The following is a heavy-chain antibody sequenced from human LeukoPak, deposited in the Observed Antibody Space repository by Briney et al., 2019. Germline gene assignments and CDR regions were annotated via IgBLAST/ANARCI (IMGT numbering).Heavy chain of an antibody. Sequence: ASVKVSCKASGYTFTGYYMHWVRQAPGQGLEWMGWINPNSGGTNYAQKLQGRVTMTTDTSTSTAYMELRSLRSDDTAVYYCARASSRGRSDPTEAFHIWGQGTMVIVSS. CDR3: ARASSRGRSDPTEAFHI. CDR2: INPNSGGT. J-gene: IGHJ3*02. D-gene: IGHD3-10*01. V-gene: IGHV1-2*02. CDR1: GYTFTGYY.